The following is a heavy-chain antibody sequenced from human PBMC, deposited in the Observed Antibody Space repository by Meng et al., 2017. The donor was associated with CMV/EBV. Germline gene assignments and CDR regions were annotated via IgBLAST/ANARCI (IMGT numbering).Heavy chain of an antibody. CDR2: INWNGGST. CDR1: GFTFDDYG. CDR3: ARDRGYYDSSGYYPVLDYYYGMDV. Sequence: GESLKISCAASGFTFDDYGMSWVRQAPGKGLEWVSGINWNGGSTGYADSVKGRFTISRDNAKNSLYLQMNSLRAEDTALYHCARDRGYYDSSGYYPVLDYYYGMDVWGQGTTVTVLL. D-gene: IGHD3-22*01. V-gene: IGHV3-20*01. J-gene: IGHJ6*02.